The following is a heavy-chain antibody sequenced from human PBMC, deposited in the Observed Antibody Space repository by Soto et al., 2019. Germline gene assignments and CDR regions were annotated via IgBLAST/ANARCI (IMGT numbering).Heavy chain of an antibody. CDR2: INVGNGNT. CDR3: STNYYDSSGYDNWFDP. Sequence: ASVKVSCKASGYTFTSYAMHWVRQAPGQRLEWMGWINVGNGNTKYSQKFQGRVTITRDTSASTAYMELNSLKTEDTAVYYCSTNYYDSSGYDNWFDPWGQGTLVTVSS. D-gene: IGHD3-22*01. J-gene: IGHJ5*02. V-gene: IGHV1-3*01. CDR1: GYTFTSYA.